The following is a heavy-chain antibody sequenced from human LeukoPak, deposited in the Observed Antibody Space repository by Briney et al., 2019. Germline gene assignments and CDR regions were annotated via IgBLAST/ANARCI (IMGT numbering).Heavy chain of an antibody. Sequence: GGSLRLSCAASGFTFSSYGMHWVRQAPGKGLEWVAVISYDGSNKYYADSVKGRFTISGDNSKNTLYLQMNSLRAEDTAVYYCAKGSVVATDYWGQGTLVTVSS. D-gene: IGHD2-15*01. CDR3: AKGSVVATDY. J-gene: IGHJ4*02. V-gene: IGHV3-30*18. CDR2: ISYDGSNK. CDR1: GFTFSSYG.